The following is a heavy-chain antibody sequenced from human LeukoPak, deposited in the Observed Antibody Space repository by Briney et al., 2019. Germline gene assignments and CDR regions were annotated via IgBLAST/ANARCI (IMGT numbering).Heavy chain of an antibody. Sequence: GGSLRLSCAASGFTFSNYWMHWVRQAPGKEPVWVSRIKSDGSSTRFADSVQGRFTISRDNGKNTVYLQMNSLRAEDTAVYYCARGGDTSNWYPGYFDYWGQGALVTVSS. CDR2: IKSDGSST. J-gene: IGHJ4*02. D-gene: IGHD6-13*01. CDR3: ARGGDTSNWYPGYFDY. CDR1: GFTFSNYW. V-gene: IGHV3-74*01.